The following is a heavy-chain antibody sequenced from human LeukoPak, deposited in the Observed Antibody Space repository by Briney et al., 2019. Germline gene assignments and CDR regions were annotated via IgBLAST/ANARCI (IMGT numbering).Heavy chain of an antibody. CDR2: ISSSSSYI. CDR3: ARTGIAAAVHGYAFDI. J-gene: IGHJ3*02. Sequence: PGGSLRLSCAASGFTFSSYSMNWVRQAPGKGLEWVSSISSSSSYIYYADSVKGRFTISRDNAKNSLYLQMNSLRAEDTAVYYCARTGIAAAVHGYAFDIWGQGTMVTVSS. V-gene: IGHV3-21*01. D-gene: IGHD6-13*01. CDR1: GFTFSSYS.